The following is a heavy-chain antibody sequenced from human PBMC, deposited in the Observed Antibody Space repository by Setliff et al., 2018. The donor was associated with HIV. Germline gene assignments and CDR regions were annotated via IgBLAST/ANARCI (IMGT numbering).Heavy chain of an antibody. CDR1: GGSISSHY. CDR2: IYASGTP. CDR3: ARSGSSSPYYFDY. J-gene: IGHJ4*02. V-gene: IGHV4-4*08. Sequence: PSETLSLTCTVPGGSISSHYWSWIRQPPGKGLESIGSIYASGTPNYNPSLKSRVTISLDTSKTQFTLRLSSVTAADTAVYYCARSGSSSPYYFDYWGQGTLVTVSS. D-gene: IGHD6-6*01.